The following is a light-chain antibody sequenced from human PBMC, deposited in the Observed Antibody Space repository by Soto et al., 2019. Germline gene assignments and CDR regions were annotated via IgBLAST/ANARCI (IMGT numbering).Light chain of an antibody. CDR2: GNS. J-gene: IGLJ2*01. CDR1: SSNIGAGYD. Sequence: QSALTQPPSVSGAPGQRVTISCTGSSSNIGAGYDVHWYQQLPGTAPKLLIYGNSNRPSGVPDRFSGSKSGTSASRAITGLQAEDEADYYCQSYDSSLSVVFGGGTKLTVL. CDR3: QSYDSSLSVV. V-gene: IGLV1-40*01.